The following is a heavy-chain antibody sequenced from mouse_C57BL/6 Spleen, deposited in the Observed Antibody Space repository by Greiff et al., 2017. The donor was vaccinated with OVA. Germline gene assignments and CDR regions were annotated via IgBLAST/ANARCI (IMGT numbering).Heavy chain of an antibody. CDR3: TPVTTVDY. V-gene: IGHV1-15*01. CDR2: IDPETGGT. D-gene: IGHD2-2*01. J-gene: IGHJ2*01. CDR1: GYTFTDYE. Sequence: VHLVESGAELVRPGASVTLSCKASGYTFTDYEMHWVKQTPVHGLEWIGAIDPETGGTAYNQKFKGKAILTADKSSSTAYMELRSLTSEDSAVYYCTPVTTVDYWGQGTTLTVSS.